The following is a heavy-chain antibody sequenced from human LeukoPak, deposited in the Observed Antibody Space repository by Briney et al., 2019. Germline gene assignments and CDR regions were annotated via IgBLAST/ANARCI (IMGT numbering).Heavy chain of an antibody. D-gene: IGHD3-10*01. CDR2: IYWDDDK. CDR1: GFSLSTSGVG. Sequence: ESGPTLVKPTQTLTLTCTFSGFSLSTSGVGVGWIRQPPGKALEWLALIYWDDDKRYSPSLKSRLTITKDTSKNQVVLTMTNMDPVDTATYYCHGYYYGSGSYYKNSFDYWGQGTLVTVSS. V-gene: IGHV2-5*02. CDR3: HGYYYGSGSYYKNSFDY. J-gene: IGHJ4*02.